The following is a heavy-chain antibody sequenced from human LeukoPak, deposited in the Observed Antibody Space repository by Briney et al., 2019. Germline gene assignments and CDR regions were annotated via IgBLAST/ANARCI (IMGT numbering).Heavy chain of an antibody. CDR3: ARGLSWISSWYWAYFDY. V-gene: IGHV1-69*13. D-gene: IGHD6-13*01. CDR1: GGTFSSYA. Sequence: SVKVSCKASGGTFSSYAISWVRQAPGQGLEWMGGIIPIFGTANHAQKFQGRVTITADESTSTAYMELSSLRSEDTAVYYCARGLSWISSWYWAYFDYWGQGTLVTVSS. J-gene: IGHJ4*02. CDR2: IIPIFGTA.